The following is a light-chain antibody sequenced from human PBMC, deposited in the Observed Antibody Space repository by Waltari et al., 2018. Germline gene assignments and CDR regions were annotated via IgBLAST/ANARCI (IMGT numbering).Light chain of an antibody. CDR1: GEYSAYA. V-gene: IGLV4-69*01. J-gene: IGLJ3*02. CDR2: VNSDGSH. Sequence: LVLTQSPSASASLGASVTLTCSLPGEYSAYALAWHQHLPLKGPRYLMTVNSDGSHKKGDGISDRFSGSSSDLDRYLIISRLQSDDEAEYFCQTWGTGFQVFGTGTKLTVL. CDR3: QTWGTGFQV.